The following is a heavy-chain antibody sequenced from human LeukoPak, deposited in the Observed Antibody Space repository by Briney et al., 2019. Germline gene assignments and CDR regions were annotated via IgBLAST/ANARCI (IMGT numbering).Heavy chain of an antibody. Sequence: PSETLSLTCTVFGGSISSYYWSWIRQPPGKGLEWIGYIYYSGSTNYNPSLKSRVTISVDTSKNQFSLKLSSVTAADTAVYYCARGVTPDYWGQGTLVTVSS. CDR3: ARGVTPDY. J-gene: IGHJ4*02. D-gene: IGHD2-21*02. V-gene: IGHV4-59*01. CDR1: GGSISSYY. CDR2: IYYSGST.